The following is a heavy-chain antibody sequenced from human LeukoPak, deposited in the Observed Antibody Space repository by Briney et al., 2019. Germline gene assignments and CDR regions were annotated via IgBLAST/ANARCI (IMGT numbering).Heavy chain of an antibody. CDR3: ARNPPPWRSGWSFDY. D-gene: IGHD6-19*01. Sequence: SETLSLTCAVYGGSFSGYYWSWIRQPPGKGLEWIGEINHSGSTNYNPSLKSRVTISVDTSKNQFSLKLSSVTAADTAVYYCARNPPPWRSGWSFDYWGQGTLVTVSS. J-gene: IGHJ4*02. CDR1: GGSFSGYY. V-gene: IGHV4-34*01. CDR2: INHSGST.